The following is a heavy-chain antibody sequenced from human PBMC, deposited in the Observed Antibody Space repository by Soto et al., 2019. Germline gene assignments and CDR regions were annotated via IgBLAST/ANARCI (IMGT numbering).Heavy chain of an antibody. D-gene: IGHD2-8*02. J-gene: IGHJ4*02. CDR3: ARNEGWTGPVQ. V-gene: IGHV4-4*02. Sequence: SETLSLTCAVSGASIGSGGWWSWVRQPPGKGLEWIAEIFHDGNTNYSPSLKSRVTISVDKSQNQFSLNVYSVTAADTAVCYCARNEGWTGPVQWGQGTMVTV. CDR2: IFHDGNT. CDR1: GASIGSGGW.